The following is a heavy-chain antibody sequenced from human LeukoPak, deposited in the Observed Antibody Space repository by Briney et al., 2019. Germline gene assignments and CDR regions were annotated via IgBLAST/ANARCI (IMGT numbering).Heavy chain of an antibody. J-gene: IGHJ4*02. Sequence: PSETLSLTCTVSGGSISSYYWSGIRQPPGKRLGWLGDIYYSGSTNYNPSLKSRLTISPSKNQFSLQLSSLTAADTAVYYCARNYYDCSYYEYYFDFWGQGTLVTVSS. CDR1: GGSISSYY. V-gene: IGHV4-59*01. D-gene: IGHD3-22*01. CDR3: ARNYYDCSYYEYYFDF. CDR2: IYYSGST.